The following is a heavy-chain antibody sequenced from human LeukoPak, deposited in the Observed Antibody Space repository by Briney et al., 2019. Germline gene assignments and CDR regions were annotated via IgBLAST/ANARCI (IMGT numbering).Heavy chain of an antibody. CDR1: GYTFTNSD. J-gene: IGHJ6*03. CDR3: ARGVRSSDFYYYKDV. CDR2: MNPNSGKT. Sequence: ASVKVSCKASGYTFTNSDINWVRQAPGQGLEWMGWMNPNSGKTGYARKFQGRVTFTRNSSISTAYMDLSSLRSEDTAVYYCARGVRSSDFYYYKDVWGQGTTVTVSS. V-gene: IGHV1-8*03. D-gene: IGHD3-3*01.